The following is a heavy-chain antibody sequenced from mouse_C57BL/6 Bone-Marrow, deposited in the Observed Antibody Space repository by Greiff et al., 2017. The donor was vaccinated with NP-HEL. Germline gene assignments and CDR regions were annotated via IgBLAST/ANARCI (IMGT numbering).Heavy chain of an antibody. J-gene: IGHJ1*03. CDR2: IYPGSGNT. CDR3: ARRGYYRYFDV. Sequence: VQLQQSGAELVRPGASVKLSCKASGYTFTDYYINWVKQRPGQGLEWIARIYPGSGNTYYNEKFKGKATLTAEKSSSTAYMQLSSLTSEDSAVYFCARRGYYRYFDVWGTGTTVTVAS. CDR1: GYTFTDYY. D-gene: IGHD2-1*01. V-gene: IGHV1-76*01.